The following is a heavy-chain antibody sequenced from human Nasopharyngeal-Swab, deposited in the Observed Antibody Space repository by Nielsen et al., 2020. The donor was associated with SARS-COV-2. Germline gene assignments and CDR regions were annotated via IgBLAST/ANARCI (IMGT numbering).Heavy chain of an antibody. CDR1: GFTFSDYY. Sequence: GEPLKISCAASGFTFSDYYMCCIRQALGKGLERVSYINTSGSTIYYADSVKGRFTISRDNAKSSLYLQMNSLRAEDTAVYCWARADGNSFDYWGQGTLVTVSS. J-gene: IGHJ4*02. CDR3: ARADGNSFDY. CDR2: INTSGSTI. V-gene: IGHV3-11*04.